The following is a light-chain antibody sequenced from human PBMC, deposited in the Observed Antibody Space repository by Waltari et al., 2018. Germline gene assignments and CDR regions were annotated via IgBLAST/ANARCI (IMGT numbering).Light chain of an antibody. Sequence: EIVMTQSPATLSVSPGERATLSCRARQRVSSNLAWYQQKPGQAPRLLIYCASARATGIPARFSGSGSGTEFTLTISSLQSEDFAVYYCQQYNNWPLLTFGGGTKVEIK. J-gene: IGKJ4*01. CDR2: CAS. V-gene: IGKV3-15*01. CDR1: QRVSSN. CDR3: QQYNNWPLLT.